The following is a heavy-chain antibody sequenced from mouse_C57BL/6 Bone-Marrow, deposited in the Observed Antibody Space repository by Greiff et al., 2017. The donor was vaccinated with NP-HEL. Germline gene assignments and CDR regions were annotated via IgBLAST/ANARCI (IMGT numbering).Heavy chain of an antibody. J-gene: IGHJ4*01. CDR3: ARHALYSKRAMDY. Sequence: DVKLVESGGGLVQPGGSLKLSCAASGFTFSDYYMYWVRQTPEKRLEWVAYISNGGGSTYYPDTVKGRFTISRDNAKNTLYLQMSRLKSEDTARYYCARHALYSKRAMDYWGQGTSVTVSS. D-gene: IGHD2-5*01. CDR1: GFTFSDYY. V-gene: IGHV5-12*01. CDR2: ISNGGGST.